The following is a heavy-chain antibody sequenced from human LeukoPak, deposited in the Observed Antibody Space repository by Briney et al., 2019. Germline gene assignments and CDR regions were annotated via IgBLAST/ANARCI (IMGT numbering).Heavy chain of an antibody. Sequence: GGSLRLXCAASGFTGSSNYMSWVRQAPGKGLESVSVIYSGGSTYYADSVKGRFTISRDNAKNSLYLQMNSLRAEDTALYYCARGKEMATVRYYYYYMDVWGKGTTVTVSS. V-gene: IGHV3-53*01. J-gene: IGHJ6*03. CDR1: GFTGSSNY. CDR2: IYSGGST. CDR3: ARGKEMATVRYYYYYMDV. D-gene: IGHD5-24*01.